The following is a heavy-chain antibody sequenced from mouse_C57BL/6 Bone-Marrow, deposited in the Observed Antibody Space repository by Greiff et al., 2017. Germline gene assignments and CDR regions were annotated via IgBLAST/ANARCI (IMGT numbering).Heavy chain of an antibody. J-gene: IGHJ4*01. CDR3: AKPDYDGYYGPYYYAMDY. Sequence: VKLMESGPGLVAPSQSLSITCTVSGFSLTSYGVSWVRQPPGKGLEWLGVIWGDGSTNYSSALISRLSISKENSKSQVYLQLNSLQTDDTATYYCAKPDYDGYYGPYYYAMDYWGQGTSVTVSS. CDR1: GFSLTSYG. D-gene: IGHD2-3*01. V-gene: IGHV2-3*01. CDR2: IWGDGST.